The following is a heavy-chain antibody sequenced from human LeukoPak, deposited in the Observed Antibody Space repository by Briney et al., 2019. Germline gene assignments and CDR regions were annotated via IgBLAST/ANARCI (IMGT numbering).Heavy chain of an antibody. CDR1: GFTFSNYA. CDR3: AKGGSWDIVVVVAADY. CDR2: ISGSGGST. V-gene: IGHV3-23*01. Sequence: GGSLRLSCAASGFTFSNYAMSWVRQAPGKGLEWVATISGSGGSTYYPDSVEGRFTISRDNSKNTLYLQMNSLRAEDTAIYYCAKGGSWDIVVVVAADYWGQGTLVTVSS. J-gene: IGHJ4*02. D-gene: IGHD2-15*01.